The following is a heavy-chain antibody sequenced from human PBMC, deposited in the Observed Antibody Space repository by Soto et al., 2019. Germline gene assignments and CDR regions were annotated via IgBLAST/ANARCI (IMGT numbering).Heavy chain of an antibody. Sequence: GGSLRLSCAASGFTFSSYGMHWVRQAPGKGLEWVAVISYDGTNKYYTDSVKGRFTISRDNSKNTVSLQMNSLRVEDTAVYFCVRGRAGFDYWGQGTLVTVS. J-gene: IGHJ4*02. CDR1: GFTFSSYG. V-gene: IGHV3-30*03. CDR3: VRGRAGFDY. CDR2: ISYDGTNK. D-gene: IGHD6-19*01.